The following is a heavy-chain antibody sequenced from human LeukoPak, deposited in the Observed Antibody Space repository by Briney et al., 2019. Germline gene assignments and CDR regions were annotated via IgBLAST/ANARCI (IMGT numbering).Heavy chain of an antibody. CDR2: FDPEDGET. J-gene: IGHJ5*02. CDR3: ATEAYCSSTSCPPKTNWFDP. CDR1: GYTLTELS. V-gene: IGHV1-24*01. D-gene: IGHD2-2*01. Sequence: ASVKVSCKVSGYTLTELSMHWVRQAPGKGLEWMGGFDPEDGETTYAQKFQGRVTVTEDTSTDTAYMELSSLRSEDTAVYYCATEAYCSSTSCPPKTNWFDPWGQGTLVTVSS.